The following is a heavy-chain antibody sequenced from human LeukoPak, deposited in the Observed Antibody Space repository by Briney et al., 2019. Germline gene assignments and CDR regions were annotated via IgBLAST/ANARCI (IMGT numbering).Heavy chain of an antibody. CDR1: GGSISSHY. Sequence: SETLSLTCTVSGGSISSHYWSWIRQPPGKGLEWIGYISYSGSTNYNPSLKSRVTISVDTSKNQFSLKLSSVTAADTAVYYCARDRDDFWSGSYYFDYWGQGTLVTVSS. CDR2: ISYSGST. D-gene: IGHD3-3*01. CDR3: ARDRDDFWSGSYYFDY. V-gene: IGHV4-59*11. J-gene: IGHJ4*02.